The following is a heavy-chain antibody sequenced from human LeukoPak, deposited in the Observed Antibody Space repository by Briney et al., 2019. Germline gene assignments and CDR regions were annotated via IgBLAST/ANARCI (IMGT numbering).Heavy chain of an antibody. V-gene: IGHV3-30-3*01. CDR2: ISYDGNKI. Sequence: PGGSLRLSCAASGFTFNIYPLHWVRQAPGKGLEWVTLISYDGNKIYYADSVKGRFTISRDNAKNSLYLQMNSLRAEDTAVYYCARDELGYCSSTSCRGLDYWGQGTLVTVSS. J-gene: IGHJ4*02. CDR1: GFTFNIYP. D-gene: IGHD2-2*01. CDR3: ARDELGYCSSTSCRGLDY.